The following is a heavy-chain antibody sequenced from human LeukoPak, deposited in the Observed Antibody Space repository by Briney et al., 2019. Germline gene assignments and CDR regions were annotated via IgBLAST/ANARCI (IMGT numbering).Heavy chain of an antibody. V-gene: IGHV1-2*06. D-gene: IGHD6-19*01. Sequence: ASVTVSCKASGYTFTGYYMHWVRQAPGQGLGWMGRINPNSGGTNYAQKFQGRVTMTRDTSISTAYMELSRLRSDDTAVYYRARVRIAVAGTNFDYWGQGTLVTVSS. CDR3: ARVRIAVAGTNFDY. J-gene: IGHJ4*02. CDR1: GYTFTGYY. CDR2: INPNSGGT.